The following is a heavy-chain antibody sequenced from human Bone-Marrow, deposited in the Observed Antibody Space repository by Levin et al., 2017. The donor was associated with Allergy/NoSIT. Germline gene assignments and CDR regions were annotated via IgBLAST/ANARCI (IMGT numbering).Heavy chain of an antibody. CDR2: IVPMCKTT. CDR1: GVSFNSYG. D-gene: IGHD1-26*01. J-gene: IGHJ4*02. V-gene: IGHV1-69*01. CDR3: ASGWVGGSLDD. Sequence: KISCKASGVSFNSYGITWVRQAPGQGPEWMGGIVPMCKTTNYAQKVQGRVTMTADESTITVYMELSSLTFEDTAIYYCASGWVGGSLDDWGQGTLVTVSS.